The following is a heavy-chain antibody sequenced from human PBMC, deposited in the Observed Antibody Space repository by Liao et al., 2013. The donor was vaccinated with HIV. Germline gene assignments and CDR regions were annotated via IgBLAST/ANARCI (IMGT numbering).Heavy chain of an antibody. CDR2: IYTSGST. J-gene: IGHJ6*03. CDR3: ARGGXRYFYYYMDV. CDR1: GGSISSYY. V-gene: IGHV4-4*07. Sequence: QVQLQESGPGLVKPSETLSLTCTVSGGSISSYYWSWIRQPAGKGLEWIGRIYTSGSTNYNPSLKSRVTMSVDTSKGQLYLKLNSVTAADTAMYYCARGGXRYFYYYMDVWGKGTTVTVSS. D-gene: IGHD3-16*01.